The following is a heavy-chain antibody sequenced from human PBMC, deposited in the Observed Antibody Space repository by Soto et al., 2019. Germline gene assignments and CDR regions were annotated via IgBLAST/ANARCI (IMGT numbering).Heavy chain of an antibody. CDR3: ARGGMYVWGSYRYYYYYGMDV. D-gene: IGHD3-16*02. J-gene: IGHJ6*02. Sequence: EVQLVESGGGLVKPGGSLRLSCAASGFTFSSYSMNWVRQAPGKGLEWVSSISSSSSYIYYADSVKGRFTISRDNAKNPLYLQMNSLRAEDTAVYYCARGGMYVWGSYRYYYYYGMDVWGQGTTVTVSS. CDR1: GFTFSSYS. V-gene: IGHV3-21*01. CDR2: ISSSSSYI.